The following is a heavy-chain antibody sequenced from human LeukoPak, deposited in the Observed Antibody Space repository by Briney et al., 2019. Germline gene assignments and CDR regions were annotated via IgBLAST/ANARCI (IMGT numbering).Heavy chain of an antibody. CDR2: IYYSGST. V-gene: IGHV4-59*01. CDR1: GGSISSYY. D-gene: IGHD1-1*01. J-gene: IGHJ5*02. CDR3: ARELGPWKFGVSWFDP. Sequence: PSETLSLTCSVSGGSISSYYWRWLRQPPGKGLEWIGYIYYSGSTNYNPSLKSRVTISVDTSKNQFSLKLSSVTAADTAVYYCARELGPWKFGVSWFDPWGEGTLVTVSS.